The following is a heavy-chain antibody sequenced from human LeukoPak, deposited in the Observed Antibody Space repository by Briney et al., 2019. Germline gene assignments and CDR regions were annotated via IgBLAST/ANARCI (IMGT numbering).Heavy chain of an antibody. CDR3: ARLTWDRVSGYDSSYFDY. J-gene: IGHJ4*02. CDR1: GGSISSSSYY. D-gene: IGHD5-12*01. CDR2: IYYSGST. V-gene: IGHV4-39*01. Sequence: PSETLSLTCTVSGGSISSSSYYWGWIRQPPGKGLEWIGSIYYSGSTYYNPSLKSRVTISVDTSKNQFSLKLSSVTAADTAVYYCARLTWDRVSGYDSSYFDYWGQGTLVTVSS.